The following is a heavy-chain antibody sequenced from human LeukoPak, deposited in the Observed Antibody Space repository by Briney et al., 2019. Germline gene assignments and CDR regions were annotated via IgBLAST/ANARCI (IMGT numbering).Heavy chain of an antibody. CDR1: GFTFSSYA. V-gene: IGHV3-30*04. D-gene: IGHD1-26*01. CDR3: ARDVKRGNYRWFDP. CDR2: ISYDGSNK. J-gene: IGHJ5*02. Sequence: PGGSLRLSCAASGFTFSSYAMHWVRQAPGKGLEWVAVISYDGSNKYYADSVKGRFTISRDNSKNTLYLQMNSLRAEDTAVYYCARDVKRGNYRWFDPWGQGTLVTVSS.